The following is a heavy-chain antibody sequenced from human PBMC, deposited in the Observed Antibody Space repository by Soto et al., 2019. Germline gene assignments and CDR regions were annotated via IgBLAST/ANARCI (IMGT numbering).Heavy chain of an antibody. J-gene: IGHJ6*03. CDR1: EFTVTTNY. CDR3: ATYSGNDYVSSRYYYSYMEV. D-gene: IGHD5-12*01. V-gene: IGHV3-66*01. Sequence: DVQLVESGGGLVQPGGSLRLSCAASEFTVTTNYMSWVRQAPGKGLEWVSIIYGDGTTYYADSVKGRFTISRDNSKNTLYLEMNSLRGEDTALYYCATYSGNDYVSSRYYYSYMEVWGKGTTVTVSS. CDR2: IYGDGTT.